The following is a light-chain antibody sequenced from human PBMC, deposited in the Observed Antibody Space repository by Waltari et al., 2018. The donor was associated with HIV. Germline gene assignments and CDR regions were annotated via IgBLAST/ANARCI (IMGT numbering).Light chain of an antibody. CDR2: DVN. V-gene: IGLV2-11*01. CDR3: CSYAGSFWV. J-gene: IGLJ3*02. CDR1: SSDVGFYNY. Sequence: QSALTQPRSVSGSPGQSVTISCTGASSDVGFYNYVSWYQQHPGKAPKLMIYDVNKRPSGVPDRFSGSKSGNTASLTISGLQAEDEADYYCCSYAGSFWVFGGGTKLTVL.